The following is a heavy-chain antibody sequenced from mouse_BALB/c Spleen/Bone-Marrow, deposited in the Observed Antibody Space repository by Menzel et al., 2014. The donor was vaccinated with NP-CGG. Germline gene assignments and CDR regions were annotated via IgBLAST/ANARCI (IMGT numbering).Heavy chain of an antibody. CDR3: ARRELGPRWFTY. V-gene: IGHV1-69*02. J-gene: IGHJ3*01. CDR2: IDPSDSYT. Sequence: VKLQESGAEFVKPGASVKLSCKASGYTFTSYWMHWVKQRPGQGLEWIGEIDPSDSYTNYNQKFKGKATLTVDKSSSTAYMQLSSLTSEDSAVYYCARRELGPRWFTYWGQGALVTVSA. CDR1: GYTFTSYW. D-gene: IGHD3-1*01.